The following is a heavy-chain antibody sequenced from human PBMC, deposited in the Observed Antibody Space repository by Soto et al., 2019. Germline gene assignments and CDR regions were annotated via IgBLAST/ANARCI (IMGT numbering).Heavy chain of an antibody. D-gene: IGHD2-15*01. V-gene: IGHV3-30*18. CDR3: AKVTQRGYYYYGMDV. CDR1: GFTFSSYG. Sequence: GGSLRLSCAASGFTFSSYGMHWVRQAPGKGLEWVAVISYDGSNKYYADSVKGRFTISRDNSKNTLYLQMNSLRAEDTAVYYCAKVTQRGYYYYGMDVWGQGATVTVSS. J-gene: IGHJ6*02. CDR2: ISYDGSNK.